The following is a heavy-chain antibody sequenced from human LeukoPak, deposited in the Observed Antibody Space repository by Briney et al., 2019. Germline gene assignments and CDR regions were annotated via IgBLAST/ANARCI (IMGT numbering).Heavy chain of an antibody. D-gene: IGHD2-2*01. CDR1: GGSFSGYY. CDR3: ARLRIPRGSSTSCYVCAFDI. CDR2: INHSGST. J-gene: IGHJ3*02. V-gene: IGHV4-34*01. Sequence: SETLSLTCAVYGGSFSGYYWSWIRQPPGKGLEWIGEINHSGSTNYSPSLRSRVTISVDTSKNQFSLKLSSVTAADTAVYYCARLRIPRGSSTSCYVCAFDIWGQGTMVTVSS.